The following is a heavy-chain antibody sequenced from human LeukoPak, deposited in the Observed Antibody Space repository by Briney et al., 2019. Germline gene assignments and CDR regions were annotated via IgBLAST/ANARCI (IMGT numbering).Heavy chain of an antibody. Sequence: PSETLSLTCTVSGGSISSYYWSWIRQPAGKGLEWIGRIYTSGSTNYNPSLKSRVTISVDTSKNQFSLKLSSVTAADTAVYYCARRPLKDYVWGSYREKDWFDPWGQGTLVTVSS. CDR1: GGSISSYY. CDR2: IYTSGST. J-gene: IGHJ5*02. CDR3: ARRPLKDYVWGSYREKDWFDP. V-gene: IGHV4-4*07. D-gene: IGHD3-16*02.